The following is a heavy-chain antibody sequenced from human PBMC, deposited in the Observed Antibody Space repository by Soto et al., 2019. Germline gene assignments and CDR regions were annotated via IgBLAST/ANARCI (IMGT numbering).Heavy chain of an antibody. CDR2: ISSSSSYI. J-gene: IGHJ5*02. V-gene: IGHV3-21*01. CDR1: GFTFSSYS. Sequence: GGSLRLSCAASGFTFSSYSMNWVRQAPGKGLEWVSSISSSSSYIYYADSVKGRFTISRDNAKNSLYLQMNSLRAEDTAVYYCARDHDVLRFLECARAWGQGTLVTVSS. D-gene: IGHD3-3*01. CDR3: ARDHDVLRFLECARA.